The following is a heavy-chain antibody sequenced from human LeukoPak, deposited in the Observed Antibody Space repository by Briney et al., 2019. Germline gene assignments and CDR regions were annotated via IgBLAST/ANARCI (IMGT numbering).Heavy chain of an antibody. CDR3: ARSGDSYCSGGSCSYYYYMDV. CDR2: INPSGGST. CDR1: GYTFTSYY. D-gene: IGHD2-15*01. V-gene: IGHV1-46*01. Sequence: ASVKVSCKASGYTFTSYYMHWVRQAPAQGLEWMGIINPSGGSTSYAQKFQGRVTMTRDTSTSTVYMELSSLRSEDTAVYYCARSGDSYCSGGSCSYYYYMDVWGKGTTVTVSS. J-gene: IGHJ6*03.